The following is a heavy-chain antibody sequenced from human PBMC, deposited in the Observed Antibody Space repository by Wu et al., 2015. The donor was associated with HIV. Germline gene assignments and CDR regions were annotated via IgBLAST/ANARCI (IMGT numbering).Heavy chain of an antibody. D-gene: IGHD4-23*01. CDR3: ATTAVTDAFDI. CDR2: ISAYNGNT. Sequence: QVHLVQSGAEVKKPGSSVKVSCKASGGTFSSFSVSWVRQAPGQGLEWMGWISAYNGNTNYAQKFQDKVTMTTDTSTNTAYMELRSLKSDDTAVYYCATTAVTDAFDIWGQGTMVTVSS. J-gene: IGHJ3*02. V-gene: IGHV1-18*01. CDR1: GGTFSSFS.